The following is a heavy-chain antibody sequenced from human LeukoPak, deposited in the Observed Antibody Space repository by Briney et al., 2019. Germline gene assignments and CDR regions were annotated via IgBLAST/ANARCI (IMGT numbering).Heavy chain of an antibody. D-gene: IGHD5-12*01. Sequence: PGGSLRLSCAASGFAFSSYSMNWVRQAPGKGLEWVSSISSSSSYIYYADSVKGRFTISRDNAKNSLYLQMNSLRAEDTAAYYCARENSGYDSDYWGQGTLVTVSS. V-gene: IGHV3-21*01. CDR3: ARENSGYDSDY. CDR2: ISSSSSYI. J-gene: IGHJ4*02. CDR1: GFAFSSYS.